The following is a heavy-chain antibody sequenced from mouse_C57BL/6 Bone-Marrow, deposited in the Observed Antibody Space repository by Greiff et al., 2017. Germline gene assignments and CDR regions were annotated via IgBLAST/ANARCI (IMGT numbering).Heavy chain of an antibody. D-gene: IGHD1-1*01. J-gene: IGHJ4*01. CDR2: IYPGDGDT. CDR3: TVVATDYAMDY. CDR1: GYAFSSSW. V-gene: IGHV1-82*01. Sequence: VQLQESGPELVKPGASVKISCKASGYAFSSSWMNWVKQRPGKGLEWIGRIYPGDGDTNYNGKFKGKATLTADKSSSTAYMQLSSLTSEDSAVYCDTVVATDYAMDYWGQGTSVTVS.